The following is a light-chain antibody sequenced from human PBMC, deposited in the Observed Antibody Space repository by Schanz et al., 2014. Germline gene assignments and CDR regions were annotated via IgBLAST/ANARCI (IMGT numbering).Light chain of an antibody. V-gene: IGLV2-14*01. CDR2: DVS. J-gene: IGLJ3*02. Sequence: QSALTQPASVSGSPGQSITISCTGTSSDVGGSNYVSWSQQHPGRAPKLMIYDVSSRPSGASNRFSGSKSGNTASLTISGLQAEDEADYYCSSYTSSTTLVFGGGTKLTVL. CDR1: SSDVGGSNY. CDR3: SSYTSSTTLV.